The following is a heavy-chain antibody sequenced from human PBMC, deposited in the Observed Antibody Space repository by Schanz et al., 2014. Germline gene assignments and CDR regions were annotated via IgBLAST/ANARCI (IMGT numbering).Heavy chain of an antibody. Sequence: VKLVESGGCVVQPGRSLRLSCEASGFTFSNYGMHWVRQAPGKGLEWVAKIKPDGSEKLYVDSVRGRFAVSRDNVKNLLYLQLNSLRAEDAAVYYCASTYRSGWSIDYWGQGTLVTVSS. CDR2: IKPDGSEK. CDR1: GFTFSNYG. J-gene: IGHJ4*02. D-gene: IGHD6-19*01. CDR3: ASTYRSGWSIDY. V-gene: IGHV3-7*01.